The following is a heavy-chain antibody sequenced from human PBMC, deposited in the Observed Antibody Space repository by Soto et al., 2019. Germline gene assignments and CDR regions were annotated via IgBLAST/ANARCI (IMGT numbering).Heavy chain of an antibody. CDR3: VKEFRGAFDY. CDR1: GVTVNSNF. Sequence: GGSLRLSCAVCGVTVNSNFMSWVRQAPGKGLEWVSVIFSGGNADYADSVKGRFIMSRDISKNTLYLQMNSLRAEDTAVYFCVKEFRGAFDYWGQGTLVTVSS. D-gene: IGHD3-10*01. J-gene: IGHJ4*02. CDR2: IFSGGNA. V-gene: IGHV3-53*01.